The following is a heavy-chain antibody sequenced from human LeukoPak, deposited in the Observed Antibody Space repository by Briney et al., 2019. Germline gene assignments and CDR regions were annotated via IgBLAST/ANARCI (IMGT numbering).Heavy chain of an antibody. Sequence: GGSLRLSCAASGFTFDDYGMSWVRQAPGKGLEWVSGINRNGGSTGYADSVKGRFTISRDNAKNSLYLQMNSLRAEDTALYYCARRWIGDYVRHFDYWGQGTLVTVSS. CDR1: GFTFDDYG. D-gene: IGHD4-17*01. V-gene: IGHV3-20*04. J-gene: IGHJ4*02. CDR3: ARRWIGDYVRHFDY. CDR2: INRNGGST.